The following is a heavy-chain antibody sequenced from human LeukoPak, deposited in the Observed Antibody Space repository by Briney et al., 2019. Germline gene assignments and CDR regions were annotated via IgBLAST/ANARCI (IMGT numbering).Heavy chain of an antibody. V-gene: IGHV3-7*01. D-gene: IGHD4-11*01. CDR1: GFTFSTYC. CDR2: IKQDESEQ. CDR3: ARVGRDSKYGYFDF. J-gene: IGHJ4*02. Sequence: PGGSLRLSCAASGFTFSTYCMSWARQAPGKGLEWVANIKQDESEQYYLDSVKGRFTISRDNAKNSLSLQMSSLRADGTAVCYCARVGRDSKYGYFDFGAERTRVSVSS.